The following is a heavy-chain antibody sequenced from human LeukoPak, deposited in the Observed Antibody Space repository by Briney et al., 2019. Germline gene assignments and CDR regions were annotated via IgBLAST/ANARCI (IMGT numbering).Heavy chain of an antibody. Sequence: SETLSLTCTVSGGSISSSSYYWGWIRQPPGEGLEWIGSIYYSGSTYYNPSLKSRVTISVDTSKNQFSLKLSSVTAADTAVYYCASPTPTYYYGSGSREVDYWGQGTLVTVSS. J-gene: IGHJ4*02. CDR2: IYYSGST. V-gene: IGHV4-39*07. CDR3: ASPTPTYYYGSGSREVDY. CDR1: GGSISSSSYY. D-gene: IGHD3-10*01.